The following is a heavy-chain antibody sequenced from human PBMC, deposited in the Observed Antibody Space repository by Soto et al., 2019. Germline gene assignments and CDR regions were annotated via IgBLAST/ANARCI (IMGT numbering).Heavy chain of an antibody. V-gene: IGHV3-23*01. D-gene: IGHD3-3*01. Sequence: GGSLRLSCAASGFIFNDYGLTWVRQAPGKGLEWVSSISGNGGRTWYADSVKGRFTISRDNSKNTLYLQMNSLRAEDTAVYYCAKVGPYYDLNWFDPWGQGTLVTVSS. CDR1: GFIFNDYG. CDR3: AKVGPYYDLNWFDP. J-gene: IGHJ5*02. CDR2: ISGNGGRT.